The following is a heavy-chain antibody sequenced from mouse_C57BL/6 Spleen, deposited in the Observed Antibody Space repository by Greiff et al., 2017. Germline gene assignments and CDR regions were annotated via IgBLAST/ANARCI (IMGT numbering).Heavy chain of an antibody. Sequence: QVQLQQPGAELVKPGASVKMSCKASGYTFTSYWVTWVKQRPGQGLEWIGDIYPGSGSTNYNEKFKSKATLTVDTSSSTAYMQLSSLTSEESAVYYWAKAYYSNYEYFDVWGTGTTVTVSS. CDR3: AKAYYSNYEYFDV. J-gene: IGHJ1*03. V-gene: IGHV1-55*01. CDR2: IYPGSGST. D-gene: IGHD2-5*01. CDR1: GYTFTSYW.